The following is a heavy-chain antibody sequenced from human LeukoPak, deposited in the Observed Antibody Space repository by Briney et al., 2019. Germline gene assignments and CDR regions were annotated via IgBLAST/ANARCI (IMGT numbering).Heavy chain of an antibody. J-gene: IGHJ4*02. CDR1: GYPFTTSW. CDR2: IYAGNSDA. Sequence: GEFLKISCQGFGYPFTTSWIGWVRQLPGKGLEWTAIIYAGNSDAKYSPSFQGQVSISTDRSISTAHLHWSSLKASDTAIYYCAIINHPDGRVYWGQGTLVTVSS. CDR3: AIINHPDGRVY. V-gene: IGHV5-51*01. D-gene: IGHD5-24*01.